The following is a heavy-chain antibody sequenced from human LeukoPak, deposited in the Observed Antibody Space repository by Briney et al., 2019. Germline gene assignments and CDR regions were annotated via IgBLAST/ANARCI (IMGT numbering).Heavy chain of an antibody. Sequence: GGSLRLSCVASGITFSSSLMSWVRQAPGQGLEWVANMYYDGSETHYVGSVMGRFTISRDNAKNSLYLQMNSLRAEDTAVYYCGRLLAVAASHWGQGTLVTVSS. J-gene: IGHJ4*02. D-gene: IGHD6-19*01. CDR1: GITFSSSL. V-gene: IGHV3-7*04. CDR3: GRLLAVAASH. CDR2: MYYDGSET.